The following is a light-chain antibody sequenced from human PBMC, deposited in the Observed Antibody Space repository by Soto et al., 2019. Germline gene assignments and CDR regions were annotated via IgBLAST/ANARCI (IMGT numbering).Light chain of an antibody. CDR3: SSYPSYSTLV. Sequence: QSALTQPASVSGSPGQSITISCTGTSSDVGGYNYVSWYQHHPGKAPKLMIYDVSNRPSGVSNRFSGSKSGNTASLTISGLQAEDGADYYGSSYPSYSTLVFGGGTKVTVL. J-gene: IGLJ2*01. V-gene: IGLV2-14*03. CDR1: SSDVGGYNY. CDR2: DVS.